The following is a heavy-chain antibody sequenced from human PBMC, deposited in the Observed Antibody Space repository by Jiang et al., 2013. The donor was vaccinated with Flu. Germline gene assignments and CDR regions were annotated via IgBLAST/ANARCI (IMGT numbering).Heavy chain of an antibody. CDR3: AKGPDYYDDY. CDR1: GFTFSAYA. D-gene: IGHD3-16*01. V-gene: IGHV3-23*01. CDR2: ITSSGGNT. J-gene: IGHJ4*02. Sequence: QLLESGGGLVQPGGSLRLSCAASGFTFSAYAMSWVRQAPGKGLEWVSGITSSGGNTYYADSVKGRFTISRDNSKNTLYLQMNSLRAEDTAVYYCAKGPDYYDDYWGQGTLVTVSS.